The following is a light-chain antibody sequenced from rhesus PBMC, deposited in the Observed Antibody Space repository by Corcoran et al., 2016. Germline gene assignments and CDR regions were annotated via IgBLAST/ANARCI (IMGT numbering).Light chain of an antibody. CDR3: CSYAGSYTYI. CDR2: AVS. V-gene: IGLV2-32*01. CDR1: SSGIGGYNY. J-gene: IGLJ1*01. Sequence: QAALTQPRSVSGSPGQSVTSSCTGTSSGIGGYNYVSWYQQHPGTAPKLMIYAVSKRPSGVSDRVSGSKSGNTASLTISGLHAEDDADYYCCSYAGSYTYIFGAGTRLTVL.